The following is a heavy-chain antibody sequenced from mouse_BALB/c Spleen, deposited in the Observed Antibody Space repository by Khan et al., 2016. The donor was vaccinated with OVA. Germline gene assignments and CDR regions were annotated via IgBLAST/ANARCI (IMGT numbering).Heavy chain of an antibody. Sequence: QVQLQQSGAELAKPGASVKLSCRTSGYTFTNYWIQWVKQRPGQGLGWIGEIFPGTGTTYYNENFKDKATLTIDTSSSTVYMHLSSLTSEDSAVXYCARGYFGDYDFAYWGQGTLVTVSA. V-gene: IGHV1S132*01. D-gene: IGHD2-13*01. J-gene: IGHJ3*01. CDR3: ARGYFGDYDFAY. CDR2: IFPGTGTT. CDR1: GYTFTNYW.